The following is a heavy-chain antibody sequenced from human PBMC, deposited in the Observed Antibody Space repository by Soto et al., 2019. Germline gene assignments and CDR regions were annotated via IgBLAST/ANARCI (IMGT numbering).Heavy chain of an antibody. J-gene: IGHJ4*02. CDR3: ARGNPFWSGYPFDY. CDR2: INHSGSS. D-gene: IGHD3-3*01. CDR1: GGSLSGYN. Sequence: SETLSLTCGVYGGSLSGYNWGWIRQSPGKGLEWIGEINHSGSSNYNPSLKNRVTISVDTSKNHFSLKLSSMTAADTAVYYCARGNPFWSGYPFDYWGQGTLVTVSS. V-gene: IGHV4-34*01.